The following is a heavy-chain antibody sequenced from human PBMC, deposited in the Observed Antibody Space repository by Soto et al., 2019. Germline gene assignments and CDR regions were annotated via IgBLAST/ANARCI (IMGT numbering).Heavy chain of an antibody. Sequence: GGSLRLSCAASGFTFSTYAMSWVRQAPGKGLEWVSTISRSDDSTYYADSVKGRFTISRDNSKKMLYLQMNSLRAEDTAVYYCAKSGEEVVVVPTTIYYYYYMDVWGKGTTVTVSS. CDR1: GFTFSTYA. D-gene: IGHD2-2*01. CDR2: ISRSDDST. J-gene: IGHJ6*03. CDR3: AKSGEEVVVVPTTIYYYYYMDV. V-gene: IGHV3-23*01.